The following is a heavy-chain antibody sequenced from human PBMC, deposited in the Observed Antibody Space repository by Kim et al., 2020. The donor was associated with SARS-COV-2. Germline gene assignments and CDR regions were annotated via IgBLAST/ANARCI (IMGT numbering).Heavy chain of an antibody. V-gene: IGHV3-30*18. J-gene: IGHJ4*01. CDR3: AKVMVWFGEGGAFWDD. CDR2: ISYDGSNK. D-gene: IGHD3-10*01. Sequence: GGSLRLSCAASGFTFSNYGIHWVRQAPGKGLEWVALISYDGSNKYYTDSVKGRFTVSRDNSKNTLYLQMSSLRAEDTAVYYCAKVMVWFGEGGAFWDDWG. CDR1: GFTFSNYG.